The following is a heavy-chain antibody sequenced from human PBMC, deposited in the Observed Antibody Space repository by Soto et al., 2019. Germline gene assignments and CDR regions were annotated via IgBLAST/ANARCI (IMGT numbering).Heavy chain of an antibody. CDR3: VREPTTPGSPHY. CDR2: IYYSGST. Sequence: SEALSLTCTVSGGSISSGGFYWSWIRQHPGRGLEWIGYIYYSGSTYYNASLKSRVIISVDTSKKQFSLKLTSVTAADTAVYYCVREPTTPGSPHYWGQGTLVTVSS. V-gene: IGHV4-31*03. J-gene: IGHJ4*02. D-gene: IGHD4-4*01. CDR1: GGSISSGGFY.